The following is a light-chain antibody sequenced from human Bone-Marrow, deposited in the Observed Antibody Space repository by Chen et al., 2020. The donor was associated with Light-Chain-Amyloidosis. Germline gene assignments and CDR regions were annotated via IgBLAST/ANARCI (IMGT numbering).Light chain of an antibody. J-gene: IGLJ2*01. CDR3: AAWDDSLSGRVI. CDR1: SSNIGSNY. Sequence: QSVLTQPPSASGTPGQRVTISCSGSSSNIGSNYVYWYQQLPGTAPKLFIYRNNHRSSGVPDRFSGSKSGTSASLAISGLRSEDEADYYCAAWDDSLSGRVIFGGGTKLIVL. CDR2: RNN. V-gene: IGLV1-47*01.